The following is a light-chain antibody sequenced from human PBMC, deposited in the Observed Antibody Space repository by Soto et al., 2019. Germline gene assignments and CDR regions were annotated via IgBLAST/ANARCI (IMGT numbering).Light chain of an antibody. CDR2: EVS. V-gene: IGLV2-8*01. J-gene: IGLJ1*01. Sequence: QSALTQPPSASGSPGQSVTISSTGTSSDVGGYNYVSWYQQYAGKAPKLMISEVSKRPSGVPDRFSGSKSGNTASLTVSGLQAEDEADYYCSSYAGSNKSVFGTGTKVTVL. CDR1: SSDVGGYNY. CDR3: SSYAGSNKSV.